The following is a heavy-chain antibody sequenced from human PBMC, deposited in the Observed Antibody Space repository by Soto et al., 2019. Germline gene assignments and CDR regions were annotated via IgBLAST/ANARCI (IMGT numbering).Heavy chain of an antibody. CDR3: AKLVIGYCSGNTCDDY. V-gene: IGHV3-30*18. J-gene: IGHJ4*01. Sequence: VQLVESGGGLIQPGGSLRLSCEASGFTFSYDIHWLRQAPGKGLEGVAYISYDSSNKFYGESVKGRFTISRDNSKNTQFLQLNSLRAEDTAVYYCAKLVIGYCSGNTCDDYWGHGNLVGVAS. D-gene: IGHD2-15*01. CDR1: GFTFSYD. CDR2: ISYDSSNK.